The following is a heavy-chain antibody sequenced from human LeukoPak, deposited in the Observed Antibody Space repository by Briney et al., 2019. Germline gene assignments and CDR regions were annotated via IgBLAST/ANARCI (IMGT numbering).Heavy chain of an antibody. D-gene: IGHD3-10*01. CDR1: GGSFSGYY. J-gene: IGHJ6*03. Sequence: SETLSLTCAVYGGSFSGYYWSWIRQPPGKGLEWIGYIYYSGSTNYNPSLKSRVAISIDTSKNQFSLKLSSVTAADTAVYYCARSLPNYYGSGVYYMDVWGKGTTVTISS. CDR3: ARSLPNYYGSGVYYMDV. V-gene: IGHV4-59*01. CDR2: IYYSGST.